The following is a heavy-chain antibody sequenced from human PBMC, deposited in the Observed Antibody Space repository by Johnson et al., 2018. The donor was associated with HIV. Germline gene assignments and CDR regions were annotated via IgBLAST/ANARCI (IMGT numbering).Heavy chain of an antibody. CDR3: AREVRKAVAGNFDI. Sequence: QVQLVESGGGVVQPGRSLRLSCAASGFTFSSYAMHWVRQAQGKGLEWVAVISYDGSNKYYADSVKGRFTISRDNSKNTLYLQMNSLRAEDTAVYYCAREVRKAVAGNFDIWGQGTMVTVSS. CDR1: GFTFSSYA. J-gene: IGHJ3*02. D-gene: IGHD6-19*01. V-gene: IGHV3-30*14. CDR2: ISYDGSNK.